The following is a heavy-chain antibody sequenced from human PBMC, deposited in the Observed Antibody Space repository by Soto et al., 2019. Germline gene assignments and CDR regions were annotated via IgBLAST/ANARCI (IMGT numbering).Heavy chain of an antibody. J-gene: IGHJ6*02. CDR1: GYSFTSYL. CDR3: ARHVHPPIAAAGMDV. CDR2: IDPSDSYT. D-gene: IGHD6-13*01. Sequence: GESLKISCKGSGYSFTSYLISWVRQMPGKGLEWMGRIDPSDSYTNYSPSFQGHVTISADKSISTAYLQWSSLKASDTAMYYCARHVHPPIAAAGMDVWGQGTTVTVSS. V-gene: IGHV5-10-1*01.